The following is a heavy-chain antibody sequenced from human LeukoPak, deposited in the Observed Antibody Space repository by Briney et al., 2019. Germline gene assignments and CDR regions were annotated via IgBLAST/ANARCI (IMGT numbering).Heavy chain of an antibody. CDR3: AKARQGLRLGESDY. Sequence: GASLRLPCAASGFTFSSYAMSWVRQAPGKGREWDSAISGSGGSTYYADSVKGRFTISRDNSKNTRYLQMNSLRAEDTAVYYCAKARQGLRLGESDYWGQGTLVTVSS. V-gene: IGHV3-23*01. J-gene: IGHJ4*02. D-gene: IGHD3-16*01. CDR2: ISGSGGST. CDR1: GFTFSSYA.